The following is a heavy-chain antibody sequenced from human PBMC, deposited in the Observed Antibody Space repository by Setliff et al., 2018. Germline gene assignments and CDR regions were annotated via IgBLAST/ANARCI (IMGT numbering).Heavy chain of an antibody. CDR2: INTNTGNP. V-gene: IGHV7-4-1*02. CDR3: ARGGYCSSTSCYRGNYYYGMDV. J-gene: IGHJ6*02. D-gene: IGHD2-2*02. Sequence: ASVKVSCKASGGTFRSYAISWVRQAPGQGLEWMGWINTNTGNPTYAQGFTGRFVFSLDTSVSTAYLQISSLKAEDTAVYYCARGGYCSSTSCYRGNYYYGMDVWGQGTTVTVSS. CDR1: GGTFRSYA.